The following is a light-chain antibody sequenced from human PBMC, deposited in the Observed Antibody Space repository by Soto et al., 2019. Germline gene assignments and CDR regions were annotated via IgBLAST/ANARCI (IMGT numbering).Light chain of an antibody. CDR1: QSVSDN. J-gene: IGKJ1*01. CDR2: GAS. CDR3: QQYKNWPHT. V-gene: IGKV3-15*01. Sequence: EIVMTQSPATLSVSPGERATLSCRASQSVSDNLAWYQQRPGQGPRLLIYGASTRATGIPARFSGSGSGTEFTLTISSLQSEDFAVYYCQQYKNWPHTFGQGTKVDI.